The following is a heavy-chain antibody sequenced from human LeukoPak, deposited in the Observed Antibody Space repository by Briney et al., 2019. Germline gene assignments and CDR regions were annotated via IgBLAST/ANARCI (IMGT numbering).Heavy chain of an antibody. CDR1: GFTFSAYA. D-gene: IGHD2-21*01. CDR3: AKGGLAERFDS. V-gene: IGHV3-23*01. CDR2: ISGSGGST. Sequence: PGGSLRLSCAASGFTFSAYAMSWVRQAPGKGLEWVSAISGSGGSTYYADSVKGRFTISRDNSKDTLDLQMNSLRAEDTAVHYCAKGGLAERFDSWGQGTLVTVSS. J-gene: IGHJ4*02.